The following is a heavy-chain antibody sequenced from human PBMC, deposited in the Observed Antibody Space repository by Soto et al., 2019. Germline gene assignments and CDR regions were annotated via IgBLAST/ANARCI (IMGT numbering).Heavy chain of an antibody. V-gene: IGHV4-31*03. CDR3: ARSVRDYYDSSGYSSLIPWFDP. J-gene: IGHJ5*02. CDR1: GGSISSGGYY. CDR2: IYYSGST. Sequence: TSETLSLTCTVSGGSISSGGYYWSWIRQHPGKGLEWIGYIYYSGSTYYTPSLKSRVTISVDTSKNQFSLKLSSVTAADTAVYYCARSVRDYYDSSGYSSLIPWFDPWGQGTLVTVSS. D-gene: IGHD3-22*01.